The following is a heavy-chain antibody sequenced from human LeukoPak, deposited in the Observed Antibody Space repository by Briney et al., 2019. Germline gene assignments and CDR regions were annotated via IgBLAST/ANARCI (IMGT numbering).Heavy chain of an antibody. V-gene: IGHV4-38-2*01. CDR2: IYYSGST. J-gene: IGHJ5*02. CDR3: ARGDFGGNSWWFDP. CDR1: GYSISSGYY. D-gene: IGHD4-23*01. Sequence: PSETLSLTCAVSGYSISSGYYWGWIRQPPGKGLEWIGSIYYSGSTHYNPSINSRVTISIDVSKNHFSLKLSSVTAADTAVYYCARGDFGGNSWWFDPWGQGTLVTVSS.